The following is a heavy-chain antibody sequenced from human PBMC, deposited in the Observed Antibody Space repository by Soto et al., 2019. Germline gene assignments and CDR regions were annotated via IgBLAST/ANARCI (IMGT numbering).Heavy chain of an antibody. CDR1: GFTFTRYS. CDR2: ISSTTNYI. J-gene: IGHJ4*02. CDR3: ARESEDLTSNFDY. Sequence: GGSLRLSCAASGFTFTRYSMNWVRQAPGKGLEWVSSISSTTNYIYYADSMKGRFTVSRDNAKSSVYLEMNSLSAEDTALYYCARESEDLTSNFDYWGQGTLVTVSS. V-gene: IGHV3-21*01.